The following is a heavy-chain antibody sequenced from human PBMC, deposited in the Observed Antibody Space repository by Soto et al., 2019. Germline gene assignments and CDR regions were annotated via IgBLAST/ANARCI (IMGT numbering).Heavy chain of an antibody. CDR3: ARQKPGIVVVPADPLDY. Sequence: SETMSVTCTVAGGSISGYCWSWIRQHPGKGLEWIGYIYYRGSTNYNPSLKSRITISVDTSKNQFSLKLTSVTAADTAVYYCARQKPGIVVVPADPLDYWGQGALVTGSS. J-gene: IGHJ4*02. V-gene: IGHV4-59*08. CDR2: IYYRGST. CDR1: GGSISGYC. D-gene: IGHD2-2*01.